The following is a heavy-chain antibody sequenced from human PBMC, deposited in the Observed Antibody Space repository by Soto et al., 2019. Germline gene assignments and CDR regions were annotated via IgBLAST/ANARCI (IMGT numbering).Heavy chain of an antibody. CDR3: ARDRPPGSLYGMDA. V-gene: IGHV1-18*01. CDR1: GYIFTTYG. J-gene: IGHJ6*02. Sequence: IKLVQSGGEVERPGASVTVSCEASGYIFTTYGLSWVRQTPAHGLEWMGWISTDSGYTQYSQFLQGRVTMTRDTSTNTGYMELRDLTSDDTGIYYCARDRPPGSLYGMDAWGQGTAVTVSS. CDR2: ISTDSGYT.